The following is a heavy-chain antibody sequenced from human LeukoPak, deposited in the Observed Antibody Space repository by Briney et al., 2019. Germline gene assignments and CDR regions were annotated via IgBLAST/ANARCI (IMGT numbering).Heavy chain of an antibody. CDR3: VRDPEQWELTTDY. D-gene: IGHD1-26*01. V-gene: IGHV3-74*01. CDR2: INSDGSTT. CDR1: GFTFSSYW. Sequence: GGSLRLSCAASGFTFSSYWMLWVSQAPGKGLVWVARINSDGSTTTYTDSVKGRFTISRDNAKNTLYLQMNSLRVDDTAVYYCVRDPEQWELTTDYWGQGTLVTVSS. J-gene: IGHJ4*02.